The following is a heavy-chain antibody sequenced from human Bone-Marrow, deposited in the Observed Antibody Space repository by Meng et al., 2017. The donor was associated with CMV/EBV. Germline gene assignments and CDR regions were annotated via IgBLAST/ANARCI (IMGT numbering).Heavy chain of an antibody. Sequence: GGSLRLSCAASGFTFSSYAMSWVRQAPGKGLEWVSAISGSGGSTYYANSVKGRFTISRDNSKNTLYLQMNSLRAEDTAVYYCAKVEGRGRLDYYYYGMDVWGQGTTVTVSS. CDR3: AKVEGRGRLDYYYYGMDV. J-gene: IGHJ6*02. CDR2: ISGSGGST. V-gene: IGHV3-23*01. CDR1: GFTFSSYA. D-gene: IGHD3-10*01.